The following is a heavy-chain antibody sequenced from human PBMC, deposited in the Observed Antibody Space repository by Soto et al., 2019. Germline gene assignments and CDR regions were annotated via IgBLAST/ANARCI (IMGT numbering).Heavy chain of an antibody. J-gene: IGHJ4*02. CDR3: AKPNLYCSSTSCYDD. V-gene: IGHV3-23*01. CDR1: GFTFSRFV. D-gene: IGHD2-2*01. Sequence: GGSLRLSCAASGFTFSRFVMSWVSQPPGKGLEWVSTVSVSGGSTYYADSVKGRCSISRGKSNNTMYLQMDSLRADDTAVYYCAKPNLYCSSTSCYDDWGQGT. CDR2: VSVSGGST.